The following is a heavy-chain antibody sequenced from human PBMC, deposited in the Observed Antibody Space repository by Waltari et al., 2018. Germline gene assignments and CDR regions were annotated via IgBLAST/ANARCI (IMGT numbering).Heavy chain of an antibody. CDR1: GFPFSSYS. Sequence: EVQLVESGGGLVKPGGSLRLSCAASGFPFSSYSLNWVRQAPGKGLEWVSSISSSSSYIYYADSVKGRFTISRDNAKNSLYLQMNSLRAEDTAVYYCARVMYSSSFFAFDIWGQGTMVTVSS. J-gene: IGHJ3*02. D-gene: IGHD6-13*01. CDR2: ISSSSSYI. V-gene: IGHV3-21*01. CDR3: ARVMYSSSFFAFDI.